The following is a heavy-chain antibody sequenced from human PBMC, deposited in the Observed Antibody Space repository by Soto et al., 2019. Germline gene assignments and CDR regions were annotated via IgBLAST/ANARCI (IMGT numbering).Heavy chain of an antibody. V-gene: IGHV1-2*02. J-gene: IGHJ4*02. D-gene: IGHD3-3*02. Sequence: QVQLVQSGAEVKKPGASVKVSCKASGYTFSGYYMHWVRQAPGQGLEWMGWINTLSGDTSFPQKFQGRLAMTRDTTIDTAFMEVSRLTSDDTAIYYCARSLLNVILPLAYWGQGTLVSVSS. CDR1: GYTFSGYY. CDR3: ARSLLNVILPLAY. CDR2: INTLSGDT.